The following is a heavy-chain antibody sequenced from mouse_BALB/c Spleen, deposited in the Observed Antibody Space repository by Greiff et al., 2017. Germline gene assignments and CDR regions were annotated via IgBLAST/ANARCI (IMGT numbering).Heavy chain of an antibody. V-gene: IGHV2-9*02. Sequence: VKVVESGPGLVAPSQSLSITCTVSGFSLTSYGVHWVRQPPGKGLEWLGVIWAGGSTNYNSALMSRLSISKDNSKSQVFLKMNSLQTDDTAMYYCASYDYDEGGAMDYWGQGTSVTVSS. CDR2: IWAGGST. J-gene: IGHJ4*01. D-gene: IGHD2-4*01. CDR1: GFSLTSYG. CDR3: ASYDYDEGGAMDY.